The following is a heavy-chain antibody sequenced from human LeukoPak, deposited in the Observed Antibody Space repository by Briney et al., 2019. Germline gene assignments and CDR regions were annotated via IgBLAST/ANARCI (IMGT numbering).Heavy chain of an antibody. CDR3: ARVVAPRSGYYLDAFDI. CDR1: GGSISSYY. Sequence: NPSETLSLTCTVSGGSISSYYWSWIRQPAGKGLEWIGRIYTSGSTNYNPSLKSPVTMSVDTSKNQFSLKLSSVTAADTAVYYCARVVAPRSGYYLDAFDIWGQGTMVTVSS. CDR2: IYTSGST. V-gene: IGHV4-4*07. D-gene: IGHD3-22*01. J-gene: IGHJ3*02.